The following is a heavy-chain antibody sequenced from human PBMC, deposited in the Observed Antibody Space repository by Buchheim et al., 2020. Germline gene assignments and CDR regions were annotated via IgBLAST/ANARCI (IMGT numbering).Heavy chain of an antibody. Sequence: EVQLFESGGGLVQPGGSLRLSCAASGFTFSSYAMSWVRQAPGKGLEWVSAISGSGGRTYYADSVKGRFTISRDKSKNTLYLQMNSLRAEDTAVYYCAKDGGYGSGSGLGFDYWGQGTL. D-gene: IGHD3-10*01. V-gene: IGHV3-23*01. CDR1: GFTFSSYA. CDR2: ISGSGGRT. J-gene: IGHJ4*02. CDR3: AKDGGYGSGSGLGFDY.